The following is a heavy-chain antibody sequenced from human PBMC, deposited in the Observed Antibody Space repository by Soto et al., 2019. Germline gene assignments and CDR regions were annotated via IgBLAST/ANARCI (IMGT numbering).Heavy chain of an antibody. J-gene: IGHJ6*02. Sequence: QVQLVESGGGVVQPGRSLRLSCAASGFTFSSYGMHWVRQAPGKGLEWVAVISYDGSNKYYADSVKGRFTISRDNSKNTLYLQMNSLRAEDTAVYYCAKDRSPTTGMDVWGQGTTVTVSS. D-gene: IGHD2-2*01. V-gene: IGHV3-30*18. CDR1: GFTFSSYG. CDR3: AKDRSPTTGMDV. CDR2: ISYDGSNK.